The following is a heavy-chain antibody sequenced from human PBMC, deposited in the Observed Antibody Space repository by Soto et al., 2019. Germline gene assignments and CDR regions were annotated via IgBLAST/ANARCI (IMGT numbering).Heavy chain of an antibody. CDR1: GGSISNNY. Sequence: PSETLSLTCTVSGGSISNNYWSWIRQPPGKGLEWIGYIYYSGSTNYNPSLKSRVTISVDTSKNQFSLKLSSVTAADTAVYYCASIASSGYIDYWGQGTLVTVS. V-gene: IGHV4-59*01. CDR2: IYYSGST. CDR3: ASIASSGYIDY. J-gene: IGHJ4*02. D-gene: IGHD3-22*01.